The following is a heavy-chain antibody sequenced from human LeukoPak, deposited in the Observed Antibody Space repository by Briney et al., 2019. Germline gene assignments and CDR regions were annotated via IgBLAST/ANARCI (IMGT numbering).Heavy chain of an antibody. V-gene: IGHV1-2*02. CDR2: INPNSGGT. D-gene: IGHD2-21*02. CDR3: ARGAFVVVTAIDY. CDR1: GYTFTGYY. Sequence: ASVKVSCKASGYTFTGYYMHWVRQAPGQGLEWMGWINPNSGGTNYAQKFQGRVTMTRDTSISTAYMELSRLRSDDTAVYYCARGAFVVVTAIDYWGQRTLVTVSS. J-gene: IGHJ4*02.